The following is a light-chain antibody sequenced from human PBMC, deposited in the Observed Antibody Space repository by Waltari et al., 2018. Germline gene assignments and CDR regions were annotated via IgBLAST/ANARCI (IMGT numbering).Light chain of an antibody. CDR2: LGS. CDR1: QSLLHSNGYNY. J-gene: IGKJ4*01. V-gene: IGKV2-28*01. Sequence: DIVMTQSPLSLPVTPGEPASISCRSSQSLLHSNGYNYLDWYLQKPGQSPQLLIYLGSNRASGVPDRFSGSGAGTDFTLKISRVEAEDVGVYYCMQALQTPLTFGGGPKVAIQ. CDR3: MQALQTPLT.